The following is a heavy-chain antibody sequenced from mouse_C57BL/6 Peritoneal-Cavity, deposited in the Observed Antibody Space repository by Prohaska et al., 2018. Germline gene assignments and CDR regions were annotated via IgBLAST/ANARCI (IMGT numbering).Heavy chain of an antibody. V-gene: IGHV1-53*01. CDR3: AKAYNGYFSYYYAMDY. D-gene: IGHD2-3*01. CDR2: LKPSNGGT. J-gene: IGHJ4*01. Sequence: VTQRLGQGLECIGKLKPSNGGTNYNEKFKSKATLTVDKFSSTAYMQLSSLTSEDSAVYDCAKAYNGYFSYYYAMDYSGQGTAVTFS.